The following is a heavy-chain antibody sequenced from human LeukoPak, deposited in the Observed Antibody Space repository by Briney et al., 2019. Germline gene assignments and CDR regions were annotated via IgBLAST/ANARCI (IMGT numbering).Heavy chain of an antibody. CDR3: AKATSDYGSGSYYIYYYYYMDV. Sequence: GGSLRLSCAASGFSFMNAWMIWVRQAPGKGLEWVGRIKSNADGGTPDYAAPARGRFTISRDNSKNSLYLQMNSLRTEDTALYYCAKATSDYGSGSYYIYYYYYMDVWGKGTTVTVSS. D-gene: IGHD3-10*01. V-gene: IGHV3-15*05. J-gene: IGHJ6*03. CDR2: IKSNADGGTP. CDR1: GFSFMNAW.